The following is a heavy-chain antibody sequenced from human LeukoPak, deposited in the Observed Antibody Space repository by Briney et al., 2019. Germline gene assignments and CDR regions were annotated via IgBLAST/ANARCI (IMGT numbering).Heavy chain of an antibody. CDR2: ISGSGGST. D-gene: IGHD5-18*01. V-gene: IGHV3-23*01. Sequence: GGSLRLSCAASGFTFSSYAMTWVRQAPGKGLEWVSAISGSGGSTYYADSVKGRFTISRDNSKNTLYLQMNSLRAEDTAVYYCAKDGYSYGLYWYFDLWGRGTLVTVSS. CDR1: GFTFSSYA. J-gene: IGHJ2*01. CDR3: AKDGYSYGLYWYFDL.